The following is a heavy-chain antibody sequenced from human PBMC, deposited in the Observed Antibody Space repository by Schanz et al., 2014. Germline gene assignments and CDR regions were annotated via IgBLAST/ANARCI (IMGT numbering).Heavy chain of an antibody. Sequence: EVQLVESGGGLVQPGRSLRLSCAASGFTFDDYAMHWVRQAPGKGLEWVSAISGNGGSTYFADSVKGRFTISRDNSDNTLFLQMNSLRAEDTAVYYCAKVREWWPYYFDYGGQGTLVTVSS. V-gene: IGHV3-23*04. CDR3: AKVREWWPYYFDY. CDR2: ISGNGGST. D-gene: IGHD2-15*01. CDR1: GFTFDDYA. J-gene: IGHJ4*02.